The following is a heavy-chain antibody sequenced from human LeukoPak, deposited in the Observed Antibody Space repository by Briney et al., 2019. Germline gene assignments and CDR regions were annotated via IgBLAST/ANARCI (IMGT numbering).Heavy chain of an antibody. D-gene: IGHD5-12*01. V-gene: IGHV2-70*11. J-gene: IGHJ4*02. CDR3: ARIQVDIVATMMVGGFDY. CDR1: GFSLSTSGMC. CDR2: IDWDDDK. Sequence: SGPTLVNPTQTLTLTCTFSGFSLSTSGMCVSWIRQPPGKALEWLARIDWDDDKYYSTSLKTRHTISKDTSKNQVVLTMTNMDPVDTATYYCARIQVDIVATMMVGGFDYWGQGTLVTVFS.